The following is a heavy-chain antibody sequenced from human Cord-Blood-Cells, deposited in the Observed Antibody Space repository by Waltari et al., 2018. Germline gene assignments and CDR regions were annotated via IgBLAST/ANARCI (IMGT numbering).Heavy chain of an antibody. CDR2: INHSGST. CDR1: GGPFSGYY. Sequence: QVQLQQWGAGLLKPSETLSLTCAVYGGPFSGYYWSWIRQPPGKGLEWIGEINHSGSTNYNPSLKSRVTISVDTSKNQFSLKLSSVTAADTAVYYCASLNYYYYYGMDVWGQGTTVTVSS. CDR3: ASLNYYYYYGMDV. V-gene: IGHV4-34*01. J-gene: IGHJ6*02.